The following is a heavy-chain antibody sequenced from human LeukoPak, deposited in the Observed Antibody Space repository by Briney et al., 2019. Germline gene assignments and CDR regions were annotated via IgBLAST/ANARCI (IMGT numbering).Heavy chain of an antibody. D-gene: IGHD3-22*01. V-gene: IGHV3-11*04. CDR2: ISSSSSPI. Sequence: GGSLRLSCAASGFTLSDYYMSWIRQAPGKGLEWVSYISSSSSPIYYADSVKGRFTISRDNAKNSLYLQMNSLRDEDTAVYYCAREWFYDSSGYYVYWGQGTLVTVSS. CDR1: GFTLSDYY. J-gene: IGHJ4*02. CDR3: AREWFYDSSGYYVY.